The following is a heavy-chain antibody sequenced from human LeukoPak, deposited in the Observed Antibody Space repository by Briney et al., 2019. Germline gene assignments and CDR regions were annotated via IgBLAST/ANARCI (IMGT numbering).Heavy chain of an antibody. J-gene: IGHJ6*03. CDR1: GGSISSSNW. V-gene: IGHV4-4*02. CDR2: IYHSGST. D-gene: IGHD5-18*01. CDR3: AGRPVDTAMCYYYYYYMDV. Sequence: SETLSLTCAVSGGSISSSNWWCWVRPPPGKGLEWIGDIYHSGSTNYNPSLKSRVTISVHKSHHQFSLKLSSVPAADTAVYYCAGRPVDTAMCYYYYYYMDVWGKGTTVTVPS.